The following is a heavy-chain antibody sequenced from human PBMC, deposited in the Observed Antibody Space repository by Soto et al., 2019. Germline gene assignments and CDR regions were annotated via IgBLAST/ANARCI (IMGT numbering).Heavy chain of an antibody. J-gene: IGHJ4*02. Sequence: QVQLQESGPGLVKPSETLSLTCTVSGGSISSYYWSWIRQPPGKGLEWIGYIYYSGSTNYNPSLKSRVTISVDTSKNQFSLKLSSVTAADTAVYYCARTGGWHYGDYISYFDYWGQGTLVTVSS. V-gene: IGHV4-59*08. CDR2: IYYSGST. D-gene: IGHD4-17*01. CDR3: ARTGGWHYGDYISYFDY. CDR1: GGSISSYY.